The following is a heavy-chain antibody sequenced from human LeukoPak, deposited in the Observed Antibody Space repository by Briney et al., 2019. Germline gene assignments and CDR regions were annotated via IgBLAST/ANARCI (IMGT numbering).Heavy chain of an antibody. CDR1: GGTFSSYT. D-gene: IGHD5-24*01. V-gene: IGHV1-69*04. CDR2: IIPILGIA. Sequence: GASVKVSCKASGGTFSSYTISWVRQAPGQGLEWMGRIIPILGIANYAQKFQGRVTIIADKSTSTAYMELSSLRSEDTAVYYCARDVGGGYNLYYFDYWGQGTLVTVSS. J-gene: IGHJ4*02. CDR3: ARDVGGGYNLYYFDY.